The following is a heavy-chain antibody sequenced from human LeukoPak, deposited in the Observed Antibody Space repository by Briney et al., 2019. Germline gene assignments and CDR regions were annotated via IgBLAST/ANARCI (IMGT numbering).Heavy chain of an antibody. Sequence: PSETLSLTCTVSGGSISSSSYYWGWIRQPPGKGLEWIGSINYSGSTYYNPSLRSRVTISVDTSKNQFSMKLRSVTAADKAVYYCARRTFYGGDYFDYWGQGTLVTVSS. D-gene: IGHD4-23*01. CDR3: ARRTFYGGDYFDY. V-gene: IGHV4-39*01. CDR1: GGSISSSSYY. CDR2: INYSGST. J-gene: IGHJ4*02.